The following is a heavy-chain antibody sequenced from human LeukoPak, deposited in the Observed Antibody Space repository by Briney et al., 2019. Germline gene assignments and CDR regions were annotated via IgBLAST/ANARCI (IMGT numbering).Heavy chain of an antibody. J-gene: IGHJ4*02. CDR1: GFTFSTYS. CDR3: AKGGYDSGAYFDF. V-gene: IGHV3-21*01. Sequence: GGSLTLSCAASGFTFSTYSLNLVRQAPGEGLVVVSSISSSTSYTYYTDSVKGRFTISSDTAQKSIYLQMNSLRAEDTAVYYCAKGGYDSGAYFDFWDQGTVVIVSA. D-gene: IGHD6-19*01. CDR2: ISSSTSYT.